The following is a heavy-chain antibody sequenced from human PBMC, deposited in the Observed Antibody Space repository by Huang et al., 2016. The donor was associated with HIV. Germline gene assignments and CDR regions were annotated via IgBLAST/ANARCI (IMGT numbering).Heavy chain of an antibody. Sequence: QVQLGQSGAEAKKPGSSVRVSCEVSGGTFSSYAINWVRQAPGQGLEWMGWILPIFGTPNYAQKFQVRVAITADESTSTACMELSSLRSDDTAVYYCARDRKYDNAWYWFDPWGQGTLVTVSS. V-gene: IGHV1-69*01. CDR3: ARDRKYDNAWYWFDP. D-gene: IGHD1-1*01. CDR1: GGTFSSYA. J-gene: IGHJ5*02. CDR2: ILPIFGTP.